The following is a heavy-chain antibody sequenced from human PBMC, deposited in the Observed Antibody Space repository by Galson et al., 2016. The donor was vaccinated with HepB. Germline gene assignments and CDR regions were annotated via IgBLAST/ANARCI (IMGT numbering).Heavy chain of an antibody. CDR3: ARGMTYFDFWSGYWYFDY. Sequence: LRLSCAASGFTFSSYSMNWVRQAPGKGLEWVSYISTSTNTIYYADSVKGRFTISRDNVKNSLYLQMNSLRAEDTAVYYCARGMTYFDFWSGYWYFDYWGQGTLVTVSS. J-gene: IGHJ4*02. CDR2: ISTSTNTI. D-gene: IGHD3-3*01. V-gene: IGHV3-48*01. CDR1: GFTFSSYS.